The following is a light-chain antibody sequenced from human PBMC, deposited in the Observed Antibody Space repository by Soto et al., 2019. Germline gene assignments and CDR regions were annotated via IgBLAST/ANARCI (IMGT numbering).Light chain of an antibody. Sequence: EIVLTQSPVILSVSPGETATLSCRASESVTRNLAWYQHLPGQAPRLLVFHASVRANGIPDRFSGSGSGTEFSLTISNLQSEDFAVYFGQQYNDWPPITFGQGTRLEIK. V-gene: IGKV3-15*01. J-gene: IGKJ5*01. CDR1: ESVTRN. CDR3: QQYNDWPPIT. CDR2: HAS.